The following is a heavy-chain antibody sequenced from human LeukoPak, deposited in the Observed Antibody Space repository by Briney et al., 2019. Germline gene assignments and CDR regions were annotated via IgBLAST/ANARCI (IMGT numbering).Heavy chain of an antibody. Sequence: SETLSLTCTVSGGSISSSTYYWGWIRQPPGKGLEWIGSIYYSGSTYYNPSLKSRVTISVDTSKNQFSLKLSSVTAADTAVYYCARRDYYDSSGPDPVYWGQGTLVTVSS. CDR3: ARRDYYDSSGPDPVY. D-gene: IGHD3-22*01. J-gene: IGHJ4*02. CDR1: GGSISSSTYY. CDR2: IYYSGST. V-gene: IGHV4-39*01.